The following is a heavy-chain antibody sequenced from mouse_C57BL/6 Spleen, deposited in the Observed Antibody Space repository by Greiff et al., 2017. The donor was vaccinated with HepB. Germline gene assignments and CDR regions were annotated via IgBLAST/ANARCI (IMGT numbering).Heavy chain of an antibody. J-gene: IGHJ3*01. Sequence: QVQLKESGAELVRPGASVTLSCKASGYTFTDYEMHWVKQTPVHGLEWIGAIDPETGGTAYNQKFKGKAILTADKSSSTAYMELRSLTSEDSAVYYCTRAGGWFAYWGQGTLVTVSA. V-gene: IGHV1-15*01. CDR1: GYTFTDYE. CDR2: IDPETGGT. CDR3: TRAGGWFAY.